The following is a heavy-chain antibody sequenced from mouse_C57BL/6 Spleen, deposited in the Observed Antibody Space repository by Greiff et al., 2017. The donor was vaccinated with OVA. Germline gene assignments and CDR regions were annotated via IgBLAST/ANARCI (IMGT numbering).Heavy chain of an antibody. CDR2: INPYNGGT. D-gene: IGHD2-5*01. Sequence: EVQLQESGPVLVKPGASVKMSCKASGYTFTDYYMNWVKQSHGKSLEWIGVINPYNGGTSYNQKFKGKATLTVDKSSSTAYMELNSLTSEDSAVYYCARNSNLFDDWGQGTTLTVSS. V-gene: IGHV1-19*01. J-gene: IGHJ2*01. CDR1: GYTFTDYY. CDR3: ARNSNLFDD.